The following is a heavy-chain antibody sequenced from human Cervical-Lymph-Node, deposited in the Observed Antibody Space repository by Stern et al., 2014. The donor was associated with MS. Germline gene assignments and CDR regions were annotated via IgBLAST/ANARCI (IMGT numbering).Heavy chain of an antibody. D-gene: IGHD2-21*01. Sequence: VQLVESGAEVKKPGASVKVSCKASGYTFTSYYMHWVRQAPGQGLEWMGIINPSGGSTSYAQKFQCRVTMTRDTSTSTVYMELSSLRSEDTAVYYCARDRLTGGAFDYWGQGTLVTVSS. CDR3: ARDRLTGGAFDY. J-gene: IGHJ4*02. V-gene: IGHV1-46*01. CDR1: GYTFTSYY. CDR2: INPSGGST.